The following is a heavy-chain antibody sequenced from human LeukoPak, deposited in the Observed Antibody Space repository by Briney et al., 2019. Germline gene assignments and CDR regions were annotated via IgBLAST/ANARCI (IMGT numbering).Heavy chain of an antibody. Sequence: SETLSLTCAVYGGSFSGYYWGWIRQPPGKGLEWIGSIYHSGNTYYNPFLKSRVTISVDTSKNQFSLKLSSVTAADTAVYYCARVGTGTTFGGDYYYYMDVWGKGTTVTVSS. D-gene: IGHD1-1*01. J-gene: IGHJ6*03. CDR3: ARVGTGTTFGGDYYYYMDV. V-gene: IGHV4-38-2*01. CDR2: IYHSGNT. CDR1: GGSFSGYY.